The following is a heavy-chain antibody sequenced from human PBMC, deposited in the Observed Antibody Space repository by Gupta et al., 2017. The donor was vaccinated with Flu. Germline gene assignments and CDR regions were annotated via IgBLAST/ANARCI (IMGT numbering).Heavy chain of an antibody. CDR1: GFTFSSYA. D-gene: IGHD2-21*02. V-gene: IGHV3-23*01. Sequence: EVQLLESGGGLVQPGGSLRLSCAASGFTFSSYAMSWVRPAPGKGLEWVSAISGSGGSTYYADSVKGRFTISRDNSKNTLYLQMNSLRAEDTAVYYCAKDSCGGDCYKHDAFDIWGQGTMVTVSS. CDR2: ISGSGGST. J-gene: IGHJ3*02. CDR3: AKDSCGGDCYKHDAFDI.